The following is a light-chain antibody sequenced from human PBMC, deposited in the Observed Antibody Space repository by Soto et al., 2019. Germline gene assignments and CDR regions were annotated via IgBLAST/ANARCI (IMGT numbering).Light chain of an antibody. V-gene: IGKV1-5*03. CDR3: KQYSAYPLT. CDR2: WAS. Sequence: DIQLTQSPSILSASVGDRVTITCRASENIYGYLAWYQQKPGEAPKLLIYWASTLVSGVPSRFTGGESGTEFTFTISDLQPDDFATYLCKQYSAYPLTFGGGTKVDIK. CDR1: ENIYGY. J-gene: IGKJ4*01.